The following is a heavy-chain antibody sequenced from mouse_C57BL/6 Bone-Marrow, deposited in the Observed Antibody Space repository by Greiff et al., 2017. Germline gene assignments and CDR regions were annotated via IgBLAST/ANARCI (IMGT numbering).Heavy chain of an antibody. CDR1: GYTFTSYW. D-gene: IGHD3-2*02. CDR2: IDPSDSYT. V-gene: IGHV1-69*01. Sequence: QVQLKQPGAELVMPGASVKLSCKASGYTFTSYWMHWVKQRPGQGLEWIGGIDPSDSYTNYNQKFKGKSTLSVDKSSSTAYMQLSSLTSEDSAVYYCAKDSSGGVAYWGQGTLVTVSA. J-gene: IGHJ3*01. CDR3: AKDSSGGVAY.